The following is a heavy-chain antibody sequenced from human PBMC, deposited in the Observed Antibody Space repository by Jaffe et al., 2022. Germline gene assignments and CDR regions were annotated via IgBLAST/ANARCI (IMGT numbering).Heavy chain of an antibody. CDR1: GFTFSSYE. V-gene: IGHV3-48*03. Sequence: EVQLVESGGGLVQPGGSLRLSCAASGFTFSSYEMNWVRQAPGKGLEWVSYISSSGSTIYYADSVKGRFTISRDNAKNSLYLQMNSLRAEDTAVYYCARDLYYYDSSGRKSYYFDYWGQGTLVTVSS. CDR2: ISSSGSTI. J-gene: IGHJ4*02. CDR3: ARDLYYYDSSGRKSYYFDY. D-gene: IGHD3-22*01.